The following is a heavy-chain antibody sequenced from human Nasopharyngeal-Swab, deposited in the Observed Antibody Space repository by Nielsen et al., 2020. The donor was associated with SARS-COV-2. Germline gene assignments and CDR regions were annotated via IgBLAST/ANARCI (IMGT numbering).Heavy chain of an antibody. CDR3: ARDRRRPGVDSSGYYASIGY. CDR1: GFTFSSYA. J-gene: IGHJ4*02. Sequence: GESLKISCAAPGFTFSSYAMHWVRQAPGKGLEWVAVISYDGSNKYYADSVKGRFTISRDNSKNTLYLQMNSLRAEDTAVYYCARDRRRPGVDSSGYYASIGYWGQGTLVTVSS. CDR2: ISYDGSNK. V-gene: IGHV3-30-3*01. D-gene: IGHD3-22*01.